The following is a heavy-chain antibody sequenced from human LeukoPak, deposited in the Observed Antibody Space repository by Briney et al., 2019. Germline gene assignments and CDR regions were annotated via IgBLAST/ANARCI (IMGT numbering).Heavy chain of an antibody. CDR3: ARTGSHYYYYGMDV. D-gene: IGHD3-10*01. CDR2: IYYSGST. V-gene: IGHV4-31*03. CDR1: GGSISSGGYY. J-gene: IGHJ6*04. Sequence: SETLSLTCTVSGGSISSGGYYWSWIRQHPGTGLEWIGYIYYSGSTYYNPSLKSRITISVDTSKNQFSLKLSSVTAADTAVYYCARTGSHYYYYGMDVWGKGTTVTVSS.